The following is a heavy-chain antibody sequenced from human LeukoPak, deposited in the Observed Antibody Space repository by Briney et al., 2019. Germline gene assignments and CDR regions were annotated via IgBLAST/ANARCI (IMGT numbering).Heavy chain of an antibody. Sequence: SETLSLTCSVSGASISSHYWSWIRQPPGKGLEWIGYIYYSVRTNYNPSLKSRVTISVDMPNNQFSLKMSSVTAADTAVYYCARTGGGYNYYNYYYMDVWGKGTTVTVTS. D-gene: IGHD5-24*01. J-gene: IGHJ6*03. CDR1: GASISSHY. V-gene: IGHV4-59*11. CDR3: ARTGGGYNYYNYYYMDV. CDR2: IYYSVRT.